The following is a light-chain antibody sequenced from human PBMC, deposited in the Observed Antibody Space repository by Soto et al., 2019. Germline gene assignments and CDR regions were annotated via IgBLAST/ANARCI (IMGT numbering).Light chain of an antibody. Sequence: EIVLTQSPGTLSLSPWERATLSCRASQSVSSSYLAWYQQKPAQAPRLLIYGASSRATGIPDRFSGSGSGTDFTLTISRLEPEDFAVYYCQQYGSSPLIFGGGTKVEIK. CDR2: GAS. CDR3: QQYGSSPLI. V-gene: IGKV3-20*01. J-gene: IGKJ4*01. CDR1: QSVSSSY.